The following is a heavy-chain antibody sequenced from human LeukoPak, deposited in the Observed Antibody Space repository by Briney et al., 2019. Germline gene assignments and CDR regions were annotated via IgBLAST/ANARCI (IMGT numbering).Heavy chain of an antibody. CDR1: GFTFTNYA. CDR2: IRGGGAGA. CDR3: AKCSASYGNDALGV. D-gene: IGHD3-10*02. Sequence: PGGSLRLSCAASGFTFTNYAMNWVRQAPGKGLEWVAFIRGGGAGARYADAAKGRFTISRDNSKNTLYLHMNTLRVEDTATYYSAKCSASYGNDALGVWGQGTVVIVSS. V-gene: IGHV3-23*01. J-gene: IGHJ3*01.